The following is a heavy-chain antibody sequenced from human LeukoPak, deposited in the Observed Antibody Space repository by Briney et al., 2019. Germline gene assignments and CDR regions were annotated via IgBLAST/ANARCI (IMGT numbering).Heavy chain of an antibody. CDR1: GFTFSSYG. J-gene: IGHJ6*03. CDR2: IRYDGSNK. D-gene: IGHD3-10*01. CDR3: AKDLHPPGDYYYMDV. V-gene: IGHV3-30*02. Sequence: GGSLRLSCAASGFTFSSYGMHWVRQAPGKGLEWVAFIRYDGSNKYYADSVKGRFTISRDNSKNTLYLQMNSLRAEDTAVYYCAKDLHPPGDYYYMDVWGKGTTVTVSS.